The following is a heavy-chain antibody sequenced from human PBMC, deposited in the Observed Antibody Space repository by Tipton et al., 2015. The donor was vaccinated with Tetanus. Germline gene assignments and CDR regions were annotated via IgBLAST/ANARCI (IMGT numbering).Heavy chain of an antibody. CDR1: GFTFSSYA. Sequence: GSLRLSCAASGFTFSSYAMSWVRQAPGKGLEWVSSISSSSRYIYYADSVKGRFTISRDNAKNSLYLQMISLRAEDTAVYCCARTSGYMYSDCWGQGTLVTVSS. CDR2: ISSSSRYI. CDR3: ARTSGYMYSDC. D-gene: IGHD3-3*01. V-gene: IGHV3-21*04. J-gene: IGHJ4*02.